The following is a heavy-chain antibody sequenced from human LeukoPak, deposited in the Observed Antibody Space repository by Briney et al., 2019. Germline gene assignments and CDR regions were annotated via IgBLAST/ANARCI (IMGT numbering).Heavy chain of an antibody. CDR1: GYTFTGYY. Sequence: ASVKVSCKASGYTFTGYYTHWVRQAPGQGLEWMGWINPHSGGTNYAQKFQGRVTMTRDTSISTAYMELSRLRSDDTAVYYCARGPQVSSGWFLFDYWGQGTLVTVSS. D-gene: IGHD6-19*01. J-gene: IGHJ4*02. V-gene: IGHV1-2*02. CDR3: ARGPQVSSGWFLFDY. CDR2: INPHSGGT.